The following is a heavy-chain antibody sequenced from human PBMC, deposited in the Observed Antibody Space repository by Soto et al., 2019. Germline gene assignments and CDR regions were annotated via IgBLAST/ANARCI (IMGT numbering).Heavy chain of an antibody. CDR2: VYHSGTT. CDR3: AVPGRGDFDY. V-gene: IGHV4-4*02. CDR1: GASIGTNNW. Sequence: KPSETLSLTCAVSGASIGTNNWWSWVRQPPGKGLEWIGEVYHSGTTNCNPSLKSRVTISIDKSKNQFSLTLTSMTAADTALYYCAVPGRGDFDYWSQGTLVTLSS. J-gene: IGHJ4*02. D-gene: IGHD5-12*01.